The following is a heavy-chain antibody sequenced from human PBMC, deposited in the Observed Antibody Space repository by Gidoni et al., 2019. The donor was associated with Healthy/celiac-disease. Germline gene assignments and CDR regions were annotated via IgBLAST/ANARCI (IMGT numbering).Heavy chain of an antibody. CDR2: IYSGGGT. Sequence: EVQLVEPGGGSIQPGGSLRPSCAASGFTVSSNYMSWVRQAPGKGQEWVAVIYSGGGTYYADSVKGRFTISRDNSENTLYRQMNSLRAKDTAVYYCARVGSSGGFVDVWGQGTTVNVSS. V-gene: IGHV3-53*01. CDR3: ARVGSSGGFVDV. J-gene: IGHJ6*02. CDR1: GFTVSSNY. D-gene: IGHD3-16*01.